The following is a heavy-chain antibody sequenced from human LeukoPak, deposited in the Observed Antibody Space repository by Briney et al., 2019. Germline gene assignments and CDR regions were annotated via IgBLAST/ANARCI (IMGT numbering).Heavy chain of an antibody. V-gene: IGHV1-2*02. D-gene: IGHD5-18*01. CDR2: INPNSGGT. CDR1: GYTYTGYY. J-gene: IGHJ4*02. CDR3: ARDKRGIQLWLHLADYYFDY. Sequence: ASVKVSCKASGYTYTGYYMHWVRQAPGQGLEWMGWINPNSGGTNYAQKFQGRVTMTRDTSISTAYMELSRLRSDDTAVYYCARDKRGIQLWLHLADYYFDYWGQGTLVTVSS.